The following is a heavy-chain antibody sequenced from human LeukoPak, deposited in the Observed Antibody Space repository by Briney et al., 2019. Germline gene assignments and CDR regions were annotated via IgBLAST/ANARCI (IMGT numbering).Heavy chain of an antibody. V-gene: IGHV3-21*01. CDR1: GFTFSSYS. CDR2: ISSSSSYI. D-gene: IGHD3-3*01. J-gene: IGHJ6*02. CDR3: ARDLTGTAIFGVVIEGTDV. Sequence: GGSLRLSCAASGFTFSSYSMNWVRQAPGKGLEWVSSISSSSSYIYYADSVKGRFTISRDNARNSLYLQMNSLRAEGTAVYYCARDLTGTAIFGVVIEGTDVWGQGTTVTVSS.